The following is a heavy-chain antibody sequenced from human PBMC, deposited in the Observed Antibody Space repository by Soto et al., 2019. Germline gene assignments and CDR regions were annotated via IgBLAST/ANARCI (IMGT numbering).Heavy chain of an antibody. J-gene: IGHJ3*02. Sequence: QVQLVQSGAEVKKPGSSVKVSCKASGGTFSSYAISWVRQAPGQGLEWMGGIIPILGTANYAQKFQGRVTITEDESTSTANMELSSLRSEDTAVYYCARTCSSYSSGWYGAFDIWGQGTMVTVSS. CDR3: ARTCSSYSSGWYGAFDI. CDR1: GGTFSSYA. CDR2: IIPILGTA. V-gene: IGHV1-69*01. D-gene: IGHD6-19*01.